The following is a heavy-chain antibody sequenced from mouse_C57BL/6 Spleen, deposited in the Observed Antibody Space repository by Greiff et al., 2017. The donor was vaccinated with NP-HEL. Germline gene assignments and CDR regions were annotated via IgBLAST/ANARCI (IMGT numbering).Heavy chain of an antibody. CDR2: IYPGDGDT. Sequence: VKLMESGPELVKPGASVKISCKASGYAFSSSWMNWVKQRPGKGLEWIGRIYPGDGDTNYNGKFKGKATLTADKSSSTAYMQLSSLTSEDSAVYFCARDAYYSNYYAMDYWGQGTSVTVSS. CDR1: GYAFSSSW. J-gene: IGHJ4*01. CDR3: ARDAYYSNYYAMDY. D-gene: IGHD2-5*01. V-gene: IGHV1-82*01.